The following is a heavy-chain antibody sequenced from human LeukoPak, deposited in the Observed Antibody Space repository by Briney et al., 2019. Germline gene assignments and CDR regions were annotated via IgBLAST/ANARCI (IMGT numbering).Heavy chain of an antibody. CDR1: GGSFSTYY. CDR3: ARGGESSGSYSGVLGCLGY. D-gene: IGHD1-26*01. CDR2: IYPSGST. Sequence: SETLSLTCTVSGGSFSTYYWSWIRQPPGKGLEWIGYIYPSGSTYYNPSLKSRVTISVDRSKNQFSLKLSSVTAADTAVYYCARGGESSGSYSGVLGCLGYWGQGTLVTVSS. J-gene: IGHJ4*02. V-gene: IGHV4-4*09.